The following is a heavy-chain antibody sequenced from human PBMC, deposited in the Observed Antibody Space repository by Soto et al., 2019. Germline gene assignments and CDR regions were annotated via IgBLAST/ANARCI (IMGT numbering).Heavy chain of an antibody. V-gene: IGHV1-18*01. CDR1: GYTFTSYG. J-gene: IGHJ4*02. D-gene: IGHD3-9*01. Sequence: ASVKVSCKASGYTFTSYGISWVRQAPGQGLEWMGWISAYNGNTNYAQKLQGRVTMTTDTSTSTAYMELRSLRSDDTAVYYCARGSSGYYDILPGNFDYCGQGTLVTVSS. CDR3: ARGSSGYYDILPGNFDY. CDR2: ISAYNGNT.